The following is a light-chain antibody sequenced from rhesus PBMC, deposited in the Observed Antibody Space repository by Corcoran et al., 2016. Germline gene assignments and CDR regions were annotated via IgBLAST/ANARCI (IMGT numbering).Light chain of an antibody. V-gene: IGKV3-40*03. CDR2: SAY. J-gene: IGKJ1*01. CDR1: ERVGSY. CDR3: QQYNDLLPT. Sequence: EIVMTQSPATLSLSPGETATLSCRASERVGSYLAWYQQKPGQAPKHLVHSAYFRATGIPDNFSVSGSRTEFTLTISSLEPEDVGVYHCQQYNDLLPTFGQGTKVEIK.